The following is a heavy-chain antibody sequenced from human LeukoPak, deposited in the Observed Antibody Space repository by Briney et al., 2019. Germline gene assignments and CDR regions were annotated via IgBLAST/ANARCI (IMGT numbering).Heavy chain of an antibody. CDR2: ISDSVTT. V-gene: IGHV4-61*01. CDR3: ARGEWDLLFDY. Sequence: PSETLSLTCTVSGGSVSSGTFDWSWIRQPPGKGLEWIGYISDSVTTKYSPSLKTRVTISVDTSKNQFSLKLSSVTAADTAVYYCARGEWDLLFDYWGQGTLVTVSS. D-gene: IGHD1-26*01. J-gene: IGHJ4*02. CDR1: GGSVSSGTFD.